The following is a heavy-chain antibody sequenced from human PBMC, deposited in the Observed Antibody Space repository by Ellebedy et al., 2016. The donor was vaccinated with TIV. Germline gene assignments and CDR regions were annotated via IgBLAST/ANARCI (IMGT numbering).Heavy chain of an antibody. CDR2: INKDGSEK. CDR3: ASPPGVVAL. J-gene: IGHJ4*02. V-gene: IGHV3-7*03. CDR1: CFTFSFYW. Sequence: GESLKISCAGSCFTFSFYWMSWVRQAPGKGPEWLANINKDGSEKFYVDSVKGRFTISRDNAKNSLYLQMNSLSAEDTAVSYCASPPGVVALWGQGTLVTGSS. D-gene: IGHD3-10*01.